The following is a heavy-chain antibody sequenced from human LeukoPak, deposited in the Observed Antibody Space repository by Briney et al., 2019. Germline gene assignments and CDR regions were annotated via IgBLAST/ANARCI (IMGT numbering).Heavy chain of an antibody. D-gene: IGHD3-22*01. V-gene: IGHV1-8*03. J-gene: IGHJ3*02. Sequence: GASVTVSCKASGYSLTSDDINWVRQAAGQGLEWMGWLNPDTGATGYAQKFQDRLTITATASINTAFMEMRSLTSEDTAVYYCARGHNFDNNGYYGDAFDIWGQGTMVTVSS. CDR2: LNPDTGAT. CDR1: GYSLTSDD. CDR3: ARGHNFDNNGYYGDAFDI.